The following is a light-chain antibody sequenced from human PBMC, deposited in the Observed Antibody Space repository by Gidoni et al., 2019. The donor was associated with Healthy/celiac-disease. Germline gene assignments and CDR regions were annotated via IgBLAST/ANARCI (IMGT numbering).Light chain of an antibody. V-gene: IGKV3-20*01. CDR3: QQYGSSPLMYT. CDR1: QSVSSSY. Sequence: TVLPPSPGTLSLSQGERATLPSRASQSVSSSYLAWYQQKPGQAPRLLIYGASSRATGIPDRLSGSGSGTDFTLTISRLEPEDFAVYYCQQYGSSPLMYTFGQGTKLEIK. CDR2: GAS. J-gene: IGKJ2*01.